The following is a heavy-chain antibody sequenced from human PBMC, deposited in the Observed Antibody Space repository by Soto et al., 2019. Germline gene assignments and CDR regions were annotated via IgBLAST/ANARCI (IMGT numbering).Heavy chain of an antibody. CDR2: MFYSGAT. D-gene: IGHD2-15*01. J-gene: IGHJ5*02. Sequence: SETLSLTCTVSGGSISDISYCWGWIRQPPGKGLQWIGCMFYSGATYYNPSLKNRVTLSVDTSNNEFSLKLVSVTAPDTAVYYCARHKSGSDWLDPWGQGTLGTLSS. CDR1: GGSISDISYC. CDR3: ARHKSGSDWLDP. V-gene: IGHV4-39*01.